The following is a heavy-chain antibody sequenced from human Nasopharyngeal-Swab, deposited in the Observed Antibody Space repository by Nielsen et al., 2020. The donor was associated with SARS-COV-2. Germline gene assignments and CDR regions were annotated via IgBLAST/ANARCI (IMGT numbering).Heavy chain of an antibody. J-gene: IGHJ6*02. D-gene: IGHD6-19*01. V-gene: IGHV1-24*01. CDR2: FDPEDGET. CDR3: ATSIAVAGTKHSYYYYYGMDV. CDR1: GYTLTELS. Sequence: ASVKVSCKVSGYTLTELSMHWVRQAPGKGLEWMGGFDPEDGETIYAQKFQGRVTMTEDTSTDTAYMELSSLRSEDTAVYYCATSIAVAGTKHSYYYYYGMDVWGQGTTVTVSS.